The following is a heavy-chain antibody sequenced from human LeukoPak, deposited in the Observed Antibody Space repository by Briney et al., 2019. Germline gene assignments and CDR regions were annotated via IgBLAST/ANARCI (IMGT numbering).Heavy chain of an antibody. D-gene: IGHD2-8*01. Sequence: ASVKVSCKASGYTFTGYYIYWVRQAPGQGLEWMGWINPNSGATNYAQKFQGRVTMTRDTSISTAYMDLSRLRSYVTAVYYCAPTNAYAYYFDYWGQGTLVTVSS. CDR2: INPNSGAT. CDR3: APTNAYAYYFDY. CDR1: GYTFTGYY. V-gene: IGHV1-2*02. J-gene: IGHJ4*02.